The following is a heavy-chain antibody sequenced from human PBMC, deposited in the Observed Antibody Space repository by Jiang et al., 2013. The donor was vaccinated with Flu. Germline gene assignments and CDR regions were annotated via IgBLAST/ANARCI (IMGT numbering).Heavy chain of an antibody. Sequence: VQLLESGGGVVQPGRSLRLSCVASGFTFSTYAMHWVRQAPGKGLEWVALISYDGSNKFYADSVRGRFTISRDNSKNTMYLQMNSLRGDDTAVYYCARGFVEVEAAIEYYYMDVWG. V-gene: IGHV3-30-3*01. CDR1: GFTFSTYA. J-gene: IGHJ6*03. CDR3: ARGFVEVEAAIEYYYMDV. D-gene: IGHD2-2*01. CDR2: ISYDGSNK.